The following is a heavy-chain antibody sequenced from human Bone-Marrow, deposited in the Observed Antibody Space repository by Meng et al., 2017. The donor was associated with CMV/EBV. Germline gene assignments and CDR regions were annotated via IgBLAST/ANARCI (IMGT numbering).Heavy chain of an antibody. Sequence: GESLKISCAASGFTFSNSAMSWVRQAPGKGLEWVGIISYDGTNENYADSVKGRFTISRDNSKNTLYLRMSSLREEDTAVYYCARDVYDFLSGYGVSINYFDYWGQGTLVTVSS. CDR2: ISYDGTNE. CDR3: ARDVYDFLSGYGVSINYFDY. CDR1: GFTFSNSA. J-gene: IGHJ4*02. D-gene: IGHD3-3*01. V-gene: IGHV3-30-3*01.